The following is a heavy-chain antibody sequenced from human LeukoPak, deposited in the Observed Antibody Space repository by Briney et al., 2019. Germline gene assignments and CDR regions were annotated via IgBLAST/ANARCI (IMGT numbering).Heavy chain of an antibody. CDR1: GFTFSFSSYF. CDR2: ISSSGIST. D-gene: IGHD1-20*01. J-gene: IGHJ4*02. Sequence: GGSLRLSCETSGFTFSFSSYFMTWVRQAPGKGLEWVSYISSSGISTRHADSVRGRFTISRDNAKNSVYLQMNSLRAEDTAVYYCVRVDNWHDGGSWGQGTLVTVSS. V-gene: IGHV3-48*01. CDR3: VRVDNWHDGGS.